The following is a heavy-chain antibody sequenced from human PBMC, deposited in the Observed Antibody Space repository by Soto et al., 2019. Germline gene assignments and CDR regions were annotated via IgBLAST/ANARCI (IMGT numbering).Heavy chain of an antibody. CDR2: INPSGGST. J-gene: IGHJ6*02. V-gene: IGHV1-46*01. CDR1: GYTFTSYY. CDR3: ARCLGNCSGGSCYANYYYYGMDV. Sequence: QVQLVQSGAEVKKPGASVKVSCKASGYTFTSYYMHWVRQAPGQGLEWMGIINPSGGSTSYAQKFQGRVTMTRDTSTSKVYMELSSLRSEDTAVYYCARCLGNCSGGSCYANYYYYGMDVWGQGTTVTVSS. D-gene: IGHD2-15*01.